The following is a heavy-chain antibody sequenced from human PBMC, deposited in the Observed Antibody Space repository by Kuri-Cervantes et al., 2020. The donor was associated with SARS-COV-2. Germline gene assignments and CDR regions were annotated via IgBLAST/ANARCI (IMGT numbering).Heavy chain of an antibody. D-gene: IGHD5-12*01. CDR1: GFAFSNYG. CDR2: ISYEATNK. J-gene: IGHJ1*01. V-gene: IGHV3-30*03. CDR3: VRGDAEVGATLDGT. Sequence: GESLKISCAASGFAFSNYGMHWVRQAPGKGPEWVAVISYEATNKYYAASVKGRFTISRDNAKSLVYLQLDSLRIEDTAIYYCVRGDAEVGATLDGTWGQGTVVTVSS.